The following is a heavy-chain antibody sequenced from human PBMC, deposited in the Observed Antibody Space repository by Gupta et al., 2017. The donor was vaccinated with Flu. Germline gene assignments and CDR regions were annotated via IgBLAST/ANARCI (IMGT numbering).Heavy chain of an antibody. CDR2: INIKTDGGTT. CDR3: TTSETTIFGLVIPTWDDDAFYI. J-gene: IGHJ3*02. Sequence: VQLVESGGGFVKPGGSLRHSCAAPGFPVGDAWLTWVRKAPGQGLGWVGRINIKTDGGTTDYDAPVKGRCTISRDDSKNTLYLQMNSLKLEHTAVYYCTTSETTIFGLVIPTWDDDAFYILGQGTMVTVS. V-gene: IGHV3-15*01. CDR1: GFPVGDAW. D-gene: IGHD3-3*01.